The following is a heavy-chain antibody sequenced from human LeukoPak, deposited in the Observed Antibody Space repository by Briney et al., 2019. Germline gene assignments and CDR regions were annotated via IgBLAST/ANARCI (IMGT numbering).Heavy chain of an antibody. J-gene: IGHJ3*02. Sequence: ASVKVSCKASGYTFTSYGISWVRQAPGQGLEWMGWISAYNGNTNYAQKFQGRVTMTRDTSISTAYMELSSLRSDDTAVYYCARKSFQANVYYYDSSGYFGETDAFDIWGQGTMVTVSS. CDR3: ARKSFQANVYYYDSSGYFGETDAFDI. V-gene: IGHV1-18*01. D-gene: IGHD3-22*01. CDR2: ISAYNGNT. CDR1: GYTFTSYG.